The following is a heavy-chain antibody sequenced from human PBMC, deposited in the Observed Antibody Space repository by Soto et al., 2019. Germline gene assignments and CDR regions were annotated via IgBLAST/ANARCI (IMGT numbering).Heavy chain of an antibody. Sequence: EVQLVESGGGLVKPGGSLRLSCAASGFTFSRYAMNWVRQAPGKGLEWVSSISSSSSYIYYADSMKGRFTTSRDNAKNSLYLRMNSLRVEDTAVYYSARYGSGGDTGDYWGQGILVTVSS. CDR2: ISSSSSYI. J-gene: IGHJ4*02. V-gene: IGHV3-21*01. CDR3: ARYGSGGDTGDY. D-gene: IGHD2-15*01. CDR1: GFTFSRYA.